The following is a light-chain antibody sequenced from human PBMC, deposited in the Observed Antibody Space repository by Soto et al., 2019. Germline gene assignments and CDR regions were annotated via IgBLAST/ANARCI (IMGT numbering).Light chain of an antibody. CDR3: AAWDDSLNCLV. CDR1: SSNIGSNT. J-gene: IGLJ1*01. V-gene: IGLV1-44*01. Sequence: QSVLTQPPSTSGTPGQRVTISCSGSSSNIGSNTVNWYQQLPGTAPKLLIYNNNQRPSGVPDRFSGSKSGTSASLAISGLQSEDEADYYCAAWDDSLNCLVFGTGTQLTVL. CDR2: NNN.